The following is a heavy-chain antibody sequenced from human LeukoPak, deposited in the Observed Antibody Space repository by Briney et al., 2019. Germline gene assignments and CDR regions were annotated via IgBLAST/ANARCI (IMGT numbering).Heavy chain of an antibody. V-gene: IGHV4-59*01. Sequence: SETLSLTCTVSGDSITSSYWSWIRQPPGKGLEWIGYIYYSGSTDYNPSLKSRVTISADTSKNQFSLKLSSVTAADTAVYYCARTTAAGSDYWGQGTLVTVSS. CDR3: ARTTAAGSDY. CDR2: IYYSGST. CDR1: GDSITSSY. J-gene: IGHJ4*02. D-gene: IGHD6-13*01.